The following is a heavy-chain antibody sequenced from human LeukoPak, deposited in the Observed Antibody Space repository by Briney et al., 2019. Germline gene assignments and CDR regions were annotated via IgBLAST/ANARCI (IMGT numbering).Heavy chain of an antibody. J-gene: IGHJ4*02. CDR3: ARDPEGVYGDYYFDS. D-gene: IGHD4-17*01. CDR1: GFTFSSYS. Sequence: GGSLRLSCAASGFTFSSYSMNWVRQAPGKGLEGVSSMSSSRGYIDYADSVKGRFTISRDNAKNSLYLQMNSLRAEDTAVYYCARDPEGVYGDYYFDSWGQGTLVTVSS. CDR2: MSSSRGYI. V-gene: IGHV3-21*01.